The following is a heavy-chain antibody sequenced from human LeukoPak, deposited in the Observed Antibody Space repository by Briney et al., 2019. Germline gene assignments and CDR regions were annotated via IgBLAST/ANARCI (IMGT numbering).Heavy chain of an antibody. V-gene: IGHV3-30-3*01. J-gene: IGHJ4*02. CDR3: AREQPYSSGWYVVGYYFDY. CDR2: ISYDGSNK. CDR1: GFTFSSYA. D-gene: IGHD6-19*01. Sequence: PGGSLRLSCAASGFTFSSYAMHWVRQAPGKGLEWVAVISYDGSNKYYADSVKGRFTISRDNSKNTLYLQMNSLRAEDTAVYYCAREQPYSSGWYVVGYYFDYWGQGTLVTVSS.